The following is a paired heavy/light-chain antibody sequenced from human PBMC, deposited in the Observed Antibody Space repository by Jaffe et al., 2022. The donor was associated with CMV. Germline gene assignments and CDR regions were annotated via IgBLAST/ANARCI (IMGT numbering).Light chain of an antibody. V-gene: IGKV2-24*01. CDR3: MQATQFPRT. J-gene: IGKJ2*01. Sequence: DIVMTQTPLSSPVTLGQPASISCRSSQSLVHSDGNTYLSWLQQRPGQPPRLLIYKISNRFSGVPDRFSGSGAGTDFTLKISRVEAEDVGVYYCMQATQFPRTFGQGTKLEIK. CDR2: KIS. CDR1: QSLVHSDGNTY.
Heavy chain of an antibody. CDR1: GGSFSGYY. CDR2: INHSGST. CDR3: ARGAFVLRYFDWLTPPTGRPQFDY. Sequence: QVQLQQWGAGLLKPSETLSLTCAVYGGSFSGYYWSWIRQPPGKGLEWIGEINHSGSTNYNPSLKSRVTISVDTSKNQFSLKLSSVTAADTAVYYCARGAFVLRYFDWLTPPTGRPQFDYWGQGTLVTVSS. D-gene: IGHD3-9*01. V-gene: IGHV4-34*01. J-gene: IGHJ4*02.